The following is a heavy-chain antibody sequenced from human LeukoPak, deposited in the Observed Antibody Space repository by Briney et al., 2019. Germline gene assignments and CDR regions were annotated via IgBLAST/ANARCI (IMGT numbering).Heavy chain of an antibody. CDR2: ISAYNGNT. V-gene: IGHV1-18*01. CDR3: ARDAGYYGPKPSDY. J-gene: IGHJ4*02. CDR1: GYTFTSYG. Sequence: ASVKVSCKASGYTFTSYGISRVRQAPGQGLEWMGWISAYNGNTNYAQKLQGRVTMTTDTSTSTAYMELRSLRSDDTAVYYCARDAGYYGPKPSDYWGQGTLVTVSS. D-gene: IGHD3-10*01.